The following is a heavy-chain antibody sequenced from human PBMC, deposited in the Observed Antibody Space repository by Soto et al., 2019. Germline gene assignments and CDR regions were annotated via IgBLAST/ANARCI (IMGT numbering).Heavy chain of an antibody. CDR2: IDPSDSYT. V-gene: IGHV5-10-1*01. D-gene: IGHD3-3*01. J-gene: IGHJ5*02. Sequence: LKISCKGSGYGFTSYWISWVRQMPGKGLEWMGRIDPSDSYTNYSPSFQGHVTISADKSISTAYLQWSSLKASDTAMYYCARAQTSNYYDFWSGYYPGFDPWGQGTLVTVSS. CDR1: GYGFTSYW. CDR3: ARAQTSNYYDFWSGYYPGFDP.